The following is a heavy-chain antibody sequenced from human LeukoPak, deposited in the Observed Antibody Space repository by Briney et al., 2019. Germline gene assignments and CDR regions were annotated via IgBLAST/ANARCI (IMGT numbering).Heavy chain of an antibody. J-gene: IGHJ4*02. CDR3: ARHEGLYYYDSSGLSYFDY. V-gene: IGHV4-39*01. Sequence: SETLSLTCTVSGGSISSSSYYWGWIRQPQGKGLEWIGSIYYSGSTYYNPSLKSRVTTSVDTSKNQFSLKLSSVTAADTAVYYCARHEGLYYYDSSGLSYFDYWGQGTLVTVSS. D-gene: IGHD3-22*01. CDR1: GGSISSSSYY. CDR2: IYYSGST.